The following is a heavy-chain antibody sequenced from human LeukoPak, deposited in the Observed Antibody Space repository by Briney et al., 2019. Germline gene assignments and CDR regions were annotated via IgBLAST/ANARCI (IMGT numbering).Heavy chain of an antibody. V-gene: IGHV3-23*01. D-gene: IGHD3-10*01. J-gene: IGHJ4*02. CDR1: GFTFSSYA. Sequence: GGSLRLSCAASGFTFSSYAMNWVRQAPGKGLEWVSVISGSGGNTYYADSVKGRFTISRDNFKNTLYLQMNSLRAEDTAVYYCAKDRTYYYGSGSPNYLDYWGQGNPVTVSS. CDR3: AKDRTYYYGSGSPNYLDY. CDR2: ISGSGGNT.